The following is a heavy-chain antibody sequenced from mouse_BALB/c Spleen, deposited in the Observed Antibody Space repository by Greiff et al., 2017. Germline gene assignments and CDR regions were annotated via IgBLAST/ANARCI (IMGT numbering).Heavy chain of an antibody. D-gene: IGHD2-14*01. CDR3: ARDYRDDDYYAMDY. CDR2: ISYSGST. V-gene: IGHV3-8*02. J-gene: IGHJ4*01. Sequence: EVQLQQSGPSLVKPSQTLSLTCSVTGDSITSGYWNWIRKFPGNKLEYMGYISYSGSTYYNPSLKSRISITRDTSKNQYYLQLNSVTTEDTATYYCARDYRDDDYYAMDYWGQGTSVTVSS. CDR1: GDSITSGY.